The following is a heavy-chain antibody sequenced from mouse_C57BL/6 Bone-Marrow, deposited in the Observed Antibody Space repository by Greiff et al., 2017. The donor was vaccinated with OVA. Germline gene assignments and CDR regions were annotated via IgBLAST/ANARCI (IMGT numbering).Heavy chain of an antibody. CDR1: GYTFTDYY. CDR3: ARRGLVGVYYFDY. Sequence: EVQLQQSGPELVKPGASVKISCKASGYTFTDYYMNWVKQSHGKSLEWIGDINPNNGGTSYNQKFKGKATLTVDKSSSTAYMELRSLTSEDSAVYYCARRGLVGVYYFDYWGQGTTLTVSS. D-gene: IGHD2-10*02. V-gene: IGHV1-26*01. CDR2: INPNNGGT. J-gene: IGHJ2*01.